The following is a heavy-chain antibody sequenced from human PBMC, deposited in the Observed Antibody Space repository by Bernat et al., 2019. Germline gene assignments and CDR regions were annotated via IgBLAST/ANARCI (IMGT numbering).Heavy chain of an antibody. D-gene: IGHD3-3*01. J-gene: IGHJ4*02. V-gene: IGHV3-15*01. CDR1: GFTFSNAW. CDR2: IKSKTDGGTT. CDR3: TTAPGAYYDFWSGYTTYTDY. Sequence: EVQLVESGGGLVKPGGSLRLSCAASGFTFSNAWMSWVRQAPGKGLEWVGRIKSKTDGGTTDYAEPGKARLTISRDDSKNTLYLQMNSLKTEDTAVYYCTTAPGAYYDFWSGYTTYTDYWGQGTLVTVSS.